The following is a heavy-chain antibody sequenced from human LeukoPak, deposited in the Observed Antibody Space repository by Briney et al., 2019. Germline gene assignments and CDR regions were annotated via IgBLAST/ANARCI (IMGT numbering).Heavy chain of an antibody. J-gene: IGHJ4*02. CDR2: LSSSGGST. D-gene: IGHD6-13*01. CDR1: GFTFSNYA. Sequence: GGSLRLSCAASGFTFSNYAMSWVRQAPGKGLEWVSTLSSSGGSTYYADSVKGRFTISRDNSKNTLYLQMNSLRAEDTAVYYCAKPGPYSSSWFLFDYWGQGTLVTVSS. V-gene: IGHV3-23*01. CDR3: AKPGPYSSSWFLFDY.